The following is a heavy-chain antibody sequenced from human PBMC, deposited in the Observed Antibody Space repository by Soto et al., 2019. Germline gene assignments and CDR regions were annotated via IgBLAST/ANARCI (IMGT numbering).Heavy chain of an antibody. Sequence: SETLSLTCTVSSDSVSSSSYTWGWIRQPPGKGLEWIGSIYYSGSTYYNPSLKSRVTISVDTSKNQFSLKLSSVTAADTAVYSCARGKRSYFDYWGQGTLVTVSS. CDR2: IYYSGST. CDR3: ARGKRSYFDY. V-gene: IGHV4-39*01. J-gene: IGHJ4*02. CDR1: SDSVSSSSYT.